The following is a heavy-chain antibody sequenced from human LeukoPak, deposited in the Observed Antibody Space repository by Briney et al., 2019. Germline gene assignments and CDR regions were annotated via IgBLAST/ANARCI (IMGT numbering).Heavy chain of an antibody. CDR3: ARSRGTTMVTRFDY. Sequence: PSETLSLTCTVSGGSISNYHWSWIRQPAGKGLEWIGRINTSGSTNYNPSLESRVTMSVDTSKNQFSLKLSSVTAADTAVYFCARSRGTTMVTRFDYWGQGTLVTVSS. CDR1: GGSISNYH. V-gene: IGHV4-4*07. J-gene: IGHJ4*02. D-gene: IGHD5-18*01. CDR2: INTSGST.